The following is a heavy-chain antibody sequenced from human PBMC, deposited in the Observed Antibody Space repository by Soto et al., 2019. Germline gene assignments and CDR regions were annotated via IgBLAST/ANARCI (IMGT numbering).Heavy chain of an antibody. CDR3: ARERQSSSWYWRGVDY. D-gene: IGHD6-13*01. Sequence: QVQLQESGPGLVKPSQTLSLTCTVSGGSISSGDYYWSWIRQPPGKGLEWIGYIYYSGSTYYNPSLKSRVTISVDTSKNQCSLKLSSVTAADTAVYYCARERQSSSWYWRGVDYWGQGTLVTVSS. V-gene: IGHV4-30-4*01. CDR2: IYYSGST. J-gene: IGHJ4*02. CDR1: GGSISSGDYY.